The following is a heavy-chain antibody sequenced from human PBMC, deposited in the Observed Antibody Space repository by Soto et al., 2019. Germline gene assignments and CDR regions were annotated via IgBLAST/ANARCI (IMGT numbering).Heavy chain of an antibody. V-gene: IGHV4-39*01. CDR2: IYYSGIT. D-gene: IGHD3-9*01. Sequence: SEILSLTCTVSGGSITGGDYYWGWIRQPPGKGLGWIASIYYSGITYYGPSLKSRVTISIDTSKNQFSLKLTSLTAADTAVYYCARNPAGLRYFDYWGQGTLVNVSS. CDR3: ARNPAGLRYFDY. CDR1: GGSITGGDYY. J-gene: IGHJ4*02.